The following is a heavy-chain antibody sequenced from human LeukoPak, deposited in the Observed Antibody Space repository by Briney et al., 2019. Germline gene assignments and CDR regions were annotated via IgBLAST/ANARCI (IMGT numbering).Heavy chain of an antibody. CDR2: IIPIFGTA. CDR3: AHGSGGYSYGYPLDY. V-gene: IGHV1-69*13. D-gene: IGHD5-18*01. CDR1: GGTLSSYA. Sequence: SVKVSCKASGGTLSSYAISWVRQAPGQGLEWMGGIIPIFGTANYAQKFQGRVTVTADESTSTAYMELSSLRSEDTAVYYCAHGSGGYSYGYPLDYWGQGTLVTVSS. J-gene: IGHJ4*02.